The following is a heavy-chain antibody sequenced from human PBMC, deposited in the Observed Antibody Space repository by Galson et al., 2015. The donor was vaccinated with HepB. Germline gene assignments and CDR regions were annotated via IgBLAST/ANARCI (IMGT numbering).Heavy chain of an antibody. CDR3: ARGPIVVVINYYFDY. CDR1: GYTFTSYG. CDR2: ISAYNGNT. D-gene: IGHD3-22*01. Sequence: SVKVSCKASGYTFTSYGISWVRQAPGQGLEWMGWISAYNGNTNYAQKLQGRVTMTTDTSTSTAYMELSSLRPEDTAVYYCARGPIVVVINYYFDYWGQGTLVTVSS. V-gene: IGHV1-18*01. J-gene: IGHJ4*02.